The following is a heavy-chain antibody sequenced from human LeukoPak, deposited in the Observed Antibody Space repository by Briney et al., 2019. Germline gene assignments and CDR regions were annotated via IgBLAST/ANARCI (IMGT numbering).Heavy chain of an antibody. J-gene: IGHJ4*02. CDR3: GRAFPPLRTSSAGDL. D-gene: IGHD3-16*01. V-gene: IGHV3-21*01. Sequence: GGSLRLSCAASGFNLSNAWMSWVRQAPGKGLEWVSSISGLSSYTYYGESVKGRFSISRDNAKNSLYLQMNSLGAEDTATYYCGRAFPPLRTSSAGDLWGQGILVTVSS. CDR2: ISGLSSYT. CDR1: GFNLSNAW.